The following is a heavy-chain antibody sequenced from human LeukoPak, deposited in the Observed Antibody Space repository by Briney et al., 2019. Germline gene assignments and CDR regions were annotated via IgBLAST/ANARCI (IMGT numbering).Heavy chain of an antibody. V-gene: IGHV3-21*01. CDR3: ARGPNWNDEDY. J-gene: IGHJ4*02. CDR1: GFTFSSYS. Sequence: GGSLRLSCAASGFTFSSYSMNWVRQAPGKGLEWVSSISSSSSSYIYYADSVKGRFTISRDNAKNSLYLQMNSLRAEDTAVYYCARGPNWNDEDYWGQGTLVTVSS. D-gene: IGHD1-20*01. CDR2: ISSSSSSYI.